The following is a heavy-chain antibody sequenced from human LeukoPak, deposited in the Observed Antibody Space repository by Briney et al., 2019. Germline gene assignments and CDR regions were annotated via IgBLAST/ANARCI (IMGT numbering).Heavy chain of an antibody. CDR2: ISSSGSTI. CDR3: ARVQWLATGYYFDY. Sequence: GGSLRLSCAASGFTFSDYYMSWIRQAPGKGLEWVSYISSSGSTIYYADSVKGRFTISRDNAKKSVYLQMNSLRAEDTAVYYCARVQWLATGYYFDYWGQGTLVSVSS. CDR1: GFTFSDYY. J-gene: IGHJ4*02. D-gene: IGHD6-19*01. V-gene: IGHV3-11*04.